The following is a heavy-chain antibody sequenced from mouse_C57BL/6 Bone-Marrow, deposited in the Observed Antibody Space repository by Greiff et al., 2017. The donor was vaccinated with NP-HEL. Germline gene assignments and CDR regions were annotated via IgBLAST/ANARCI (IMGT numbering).Heavy chain of an antibody. CDR1: GFNIKDDY. CDR2: IDPENGDT. D-gene: IGHD1-1*01. CDR3: TTPNYYGSSYSAMDY. Sequence: EVQLQQSGAELVRPGASVKLSCTASGFNIKDDYMHWVKQRPEQGLEWIGWIDPENGDTEYASKFQGKATITADPSSNTAYLQLSSLTSEDTAVYYCTTPNYYGSSYSAMDYWGQGTSVTVSS. V-gene: IGHV14-4*01. J-gene: IGHJ4*01.